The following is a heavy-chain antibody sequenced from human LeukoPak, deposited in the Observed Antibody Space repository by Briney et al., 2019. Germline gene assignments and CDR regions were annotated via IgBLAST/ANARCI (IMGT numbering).Heavy chain of an antibody. CDR1: GFTFNNYW. Sequence: GGSLRLSRAASGFTFNNYWMHWVRQGPGKGLVWVSRINRDGRSTSYADSVKGRFTVSRDNAKNTLYLQMNSLRAEDTAEYYCAREWDTGSYWVYFDYWGQGTLVTVSS. CDR3: AREWDTGSYWVYFDY. CDR2: INRDGRST. J-gene: IGHJ4*02. V-gene: IGHV3-74*01. D-gene: IGHD1-26*01.